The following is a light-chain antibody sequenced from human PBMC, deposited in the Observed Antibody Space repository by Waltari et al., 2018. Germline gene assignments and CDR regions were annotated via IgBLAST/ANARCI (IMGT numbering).Light chain of an antibody. CDR2: KSA. CDR3: QEYSTSSLS. J-gene: IGKJ4*01. V-gene: IGKV1-5*03. CDR1: QSLSRW. Sequence: DIQMTQSPSLLSASVGDSVTITCRARQSLSRWVAWYQQKPGQAPKMLIYKSANLDSGVPSRFSGRGSGTEFTLTISSLQPDDFATYYCQEYSTSSLSFAGGTKVDI.